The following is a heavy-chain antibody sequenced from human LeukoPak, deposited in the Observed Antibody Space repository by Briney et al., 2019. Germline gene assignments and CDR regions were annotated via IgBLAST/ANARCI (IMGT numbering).Heavy chain of an antibody. CDR3: ARQRREVYYYGSGSYYFDY. J-gene: IGHJ4*02. CDR1: GYSFTSYW. V-gene: IGHV5-10-1*01. D-gene: IGHD3-10*01. CDR2: IDPSDSYT. Sequence: GESLRISCKGSGYSFTSYWISWVRQMPGKGLEWMGRIDPSDSYTNYSPSFQGHVTISADKPISTAYLQWSSLKASDTAMYYCARQRREVYYYGSGSYYFDYWGQGTLVTVPS.